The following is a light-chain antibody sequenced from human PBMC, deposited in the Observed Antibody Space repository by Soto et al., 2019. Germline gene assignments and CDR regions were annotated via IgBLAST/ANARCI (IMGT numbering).Light chain of an antibody. Sequence: EIVLTQSPASLSLSPGERATLSCRASQSVDRYLVWYQQRPGQAPRLLIFGASNRATGIPARFSGSGSGTDFTLTISSLEPEDFAVYYCQQRNNWPPSITFGPGTRLEIK. CDR2: GAS. J-gene: IGKJ5*01. V-gene: IGKV3-11*01. CDR1: QSVDRY. CDR3: QQRNNWPPSIT.